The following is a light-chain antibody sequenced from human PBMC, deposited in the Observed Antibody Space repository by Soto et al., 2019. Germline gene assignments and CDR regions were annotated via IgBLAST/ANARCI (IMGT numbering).Light chain of an antibody. V-gene: IGKV1-33*01. CDR1: QNIGDY. J-gene: IGKJ2*01. CDR2: AAS. Sequence: EIQMPQSPSSLSASVGDRVTSTYQASQNIGDYLDGYQQKPGEAHKRLIHAASISKIGVASTFSGSRSGTEFTFSINSLQPQEPGTFYCPQYCDRPRTFGSGNKLEI. CDR3: PQYCDRPRT.